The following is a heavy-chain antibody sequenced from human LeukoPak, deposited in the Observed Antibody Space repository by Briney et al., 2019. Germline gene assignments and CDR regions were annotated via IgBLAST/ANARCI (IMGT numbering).Heavy chain of an antibody. D-gene: IGHD3-16*01. CDR2: INAGNGNT. CDR3: ARDKVLFYYYGMDV. V-gene: IGHV1-3*01. CDR1: GYTFTSYA. J-gene: IGHJ6*04. Sequence: ASVKVSYKASGYTFTSYAMHWVRQAPGQRLEWMGWINAGNGNTKYSQKFQGRVTITRDTSASTAYMELSSLRSEDTAVYYCARDKVLFYYYGMDVWGKGTAVTVSS.